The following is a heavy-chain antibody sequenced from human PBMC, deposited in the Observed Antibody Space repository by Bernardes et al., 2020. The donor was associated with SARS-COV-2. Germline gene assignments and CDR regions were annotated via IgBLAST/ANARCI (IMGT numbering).Heavy chain of an antibody. D-gene: IGHD2-8*01. CDR3: VRDMRRQYVDYYYGLDV. J-gene: IGHJ6*02. V-gene: IGHV3-74*01. CDR1: GFTFSSFW. Sequence: GGSLRLSCSASGFTFSSFWVNWVRQGPGKGPVWVSLMSPDWGSTVYADSVRGRFTISRDNAKNTLYLQMNRLTAEDTAVYYCVRDMRRQYVDYYYGLDVWGQGTTVTVSS. CDR2: MSPDWGST.